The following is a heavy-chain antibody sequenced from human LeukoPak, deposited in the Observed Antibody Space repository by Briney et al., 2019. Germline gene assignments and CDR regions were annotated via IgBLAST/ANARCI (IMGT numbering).Heavy chain of an antibody. V-gene: IGHV4-59*08. Sequence: SETLSLTCTVSGGALSSFYWSWIRQPPGKGLECIAYIHYSGSAGYNPSLRSRVTISFDTSKNQLSLKLRSVTAADTAVYYCAKHEGAMPFDFWGRGTLVTVSS. CDR3: AKHEGAMPFDF. D-gene: IGHD3-16*01. CDR2: IHYSGSA. J-gene: IGHJ4*02. CDR1: GGALSSFY.